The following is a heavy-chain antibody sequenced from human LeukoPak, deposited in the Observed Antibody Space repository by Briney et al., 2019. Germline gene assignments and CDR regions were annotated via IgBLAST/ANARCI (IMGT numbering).Heavy chain of an antibody. V-gene: IGHV3-30*02. J-gene: IGHJ4*02. D-gene: IGHD2-15*01. CDR3: AKRCSGGSCYSGSPEDY. CDR2: IRYDGSNK. Sequence: SGGSLRLSCAASGFTFSSYGMHWVRQAPGKGLEWVAFIRYDGSNKYYADSVKGRFTISRDNSKNTLYLRMNSLRAEDTAVYYCAKRCSGGSCYSGSPEDYWGQGTLVTVSS. CDR1: GFTFSSYG.